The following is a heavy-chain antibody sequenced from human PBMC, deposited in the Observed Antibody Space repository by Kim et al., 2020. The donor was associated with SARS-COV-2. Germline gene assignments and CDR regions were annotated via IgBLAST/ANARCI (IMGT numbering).Heavy chain of an antibody. J-gene: IGHJ5*02. CDR1: GGSISSYY. CDR3: ARTSSGWYLNWFDP. CDR2: IYYSGST. D-gene: IGHD6-19*01. Sequence: SETLSLTCTVSGGSISSYYWSWIRQPPGKGLEWIGYIYYSGSTNYNPSLKSRVTISVDTSKNQFSLKLSSVTAADTAVYYCARTSSGWYLNWFDPWGQGTLVTVSS. V-gene: IGHV4-59*01.